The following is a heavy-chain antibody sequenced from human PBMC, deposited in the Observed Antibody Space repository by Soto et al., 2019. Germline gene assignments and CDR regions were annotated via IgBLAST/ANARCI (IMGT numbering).Heavy chain of an antibody. J-gene: IGHJ5*02. CDR3: AKGRSSSWFPTANWFDP. V-gene: IGHV3-23*01. CDR2: VSGSGVST. D-gene: IGHD6-13*01. CDR1: GFTFSSYA. Sequence: EVQLLESGGGLVQPGGSLRLSCAASGFTFSSYAMSWVRQAPGKGLGWVSAVSGSGVSTYYADSVKGLFTISRDNSKNTLYLQMNSLRAEDTAVYYCAKGRSSSWFPTANWFDPWGQGTLVTVSS.